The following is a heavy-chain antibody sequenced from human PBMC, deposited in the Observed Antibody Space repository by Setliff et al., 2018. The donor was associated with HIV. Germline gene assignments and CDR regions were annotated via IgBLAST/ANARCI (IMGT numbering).Heavy chain of an antibody. CDR1: GYTFTTYG. V-gene: IGHV1-69*13. CDR2: IIPMFGTA. D-gene: IGHD1-26*01. CDR3: AREGNSGHGGQIEFDY. J-gene: IGHJ4*02. Sequence: SVKVSCKASGYTFTTYGFNWVRQAPGQGPEWMGGIIPMFGTANYAQKFQGRVTITADESTSTVYMELSSLRSDDTALYYCAREGNSGHGGQIEFDYWGQGTLVTVSS.